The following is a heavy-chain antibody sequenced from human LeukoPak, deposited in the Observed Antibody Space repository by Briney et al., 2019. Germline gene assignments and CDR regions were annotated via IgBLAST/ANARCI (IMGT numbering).Heavy chain of an antibody. D-gene: IGHD1-1*01. CDR3: ARSASGTFLAFDI. V-gene: IGHV3-23*01. CDR2: IPTSGAST. CDR1: GFTFSDSP. Sequence: GGSLRLSCVASGFTFSDSPRSWVRQAPGKGLEWVSAIPTSGASTYYADSVKGRFTISRDNSRKTLYLRMTGLRVEDTALYYCARSASGTFLAFDIWGQGTVVTVSS. J-gene: IGHJ3*02.